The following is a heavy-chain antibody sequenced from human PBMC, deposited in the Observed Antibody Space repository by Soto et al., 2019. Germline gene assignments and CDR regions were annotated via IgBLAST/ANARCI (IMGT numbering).Heavy chain of an antibody. D-gene: IGHD1-1*01. V-gene: IGHV1-8*01. Sequence: QVQLVQSGAEVKKPGASVKVSCKASGYTFTSYDINWVRQATGQGLEWMGRMNHNSGNTGYAQKFQGRVTMTRNTSISTAYMELSSLRSEDTAVYYCARERTGTTSMDVWGQGTTVTVSS. J-gene: IGHJ6*02. CDR2: MNHNSGNT. CDR1: GYTFTSYD. CDR3: ARERTGTTSMDV.